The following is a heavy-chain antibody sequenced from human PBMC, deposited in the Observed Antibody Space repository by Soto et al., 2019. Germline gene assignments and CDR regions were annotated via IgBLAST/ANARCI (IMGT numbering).Heavy chain of an antibody. J-gene: IGHJ4*02. Sequence: GGSLRLSCAVSGFTFSSYGMHWVRQAPGKGLEWVAVIWYDGSNKYYADSVKGRFTISRDNSKNALYLQMNSLRAEDTAVYYCARDHYYYDSSGYYPPAYYFDYWGQGTLVTVSS. CDR1: GFTFSSYG. CDR2: IWYDGSNK. V-gene: IGHV3-33*01. CDR3: ARDHYYYDSSGYYPPAYYFDY. D-gene: IGHD3-22*01.